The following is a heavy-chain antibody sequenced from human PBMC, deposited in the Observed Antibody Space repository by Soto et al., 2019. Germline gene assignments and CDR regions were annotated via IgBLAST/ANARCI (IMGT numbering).Heavy chain of an antibody. V-gene: IGHV1-2*02. D-gene: IGHD2-8*01. CDR3: AKDRVRTPNGADSFDV. CDR2: INPHGGGA. J-gene: IGHJ3*01. CDR1: GYAFGAYY. Sequence: QVQLVQSGAEVKKPGASVKVSCKASGYAFGAYYIYWVRQAPGQGLEWMGYINPHGGGARYVQEFRDRLTITTDTPNDTAYMELRSLTSDDTAIYYCAKDRVRTPNGADSFDVWGKGTSVTVS.